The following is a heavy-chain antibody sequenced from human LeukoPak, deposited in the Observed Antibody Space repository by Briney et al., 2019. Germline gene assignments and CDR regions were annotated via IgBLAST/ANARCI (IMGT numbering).Heavy chain of an antibody. CDR3: ARSSSGWFTN. J-gene: IGHJ4*02. CDR1: GYTFTGYY. V-gene: IGHV1-2*02. CDR2: INPNSGGT. D-gene: IGHD6-19*01. Sequence: ASVKVSCKASGYTFTGYYMHWVRQAPGQGLEWMGWINPNSGGTNYAQKFQGRVTMTRDTSISTAHMELSRLRSDDTAVYYCARSSSGWFTNWGQGTLVTVSS.